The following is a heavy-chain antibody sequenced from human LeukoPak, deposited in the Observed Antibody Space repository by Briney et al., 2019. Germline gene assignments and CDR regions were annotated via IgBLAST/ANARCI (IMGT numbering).Heavy chain of an antibody. CDR3: AKWDGDYVFDY. J-gene: IGHJ4*02. D-gene: IGHD4-17*01. Sequence: GGSLRLSCAASGFTFSSYWMSWVRQAPGKGLEWVANIKQDGSEKYYVDSVKGRFTISRDNAKNSLYLQMNSLRAEDTAVYYCAKWDGDYVFDYWGQGTLVTVSS. CDR1: GFTFSSYW. CDR2: IKQDGSEK. V-gene: IGHV3-7*03.